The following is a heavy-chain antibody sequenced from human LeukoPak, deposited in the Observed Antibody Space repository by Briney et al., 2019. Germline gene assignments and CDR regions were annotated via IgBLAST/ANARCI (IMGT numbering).Heavy chain of an antibody. D-gene: IGHD2-15*01. Sequence: SETLSLTCTVSGGSISSYYWSWIRQPPGKGLEWIGYIYYSGSTNYNPSLKSRVTISVDTSKNQFSLKLSSVTAADTAVYYCARDQCSGGSCYSDDWFDPWGQGTLVTVSS. CDR2: IYYSGST. CDR3: ARDQCSGGSCYSDDWFDP. CDR1: GGSISSYY. V-gene: IGHV4-59*01. J-gene: IGHJ5*02.